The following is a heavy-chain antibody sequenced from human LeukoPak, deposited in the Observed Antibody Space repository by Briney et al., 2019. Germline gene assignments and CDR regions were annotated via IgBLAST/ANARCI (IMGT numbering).Heavy chain of an antibody. D-gene: IGHD2-21*01. CDR1: GDSVSSNSAT. J-gene: IGHJ4*02. CDR2: TYYRSKWYN. CDR3: ARRTPGGDHDFDY. V-gene: IGHV6-1*01. Sequence: SQTLSLTCAISGDSVSSNSATWNWIRQSPSRGLEWLGRTYYRSKWYNDYAVSMKSRITINPDTSKNQFSLKLSSVTAADTAVYYCARRTPGGDHDFDYWGQGTLVTVSS.